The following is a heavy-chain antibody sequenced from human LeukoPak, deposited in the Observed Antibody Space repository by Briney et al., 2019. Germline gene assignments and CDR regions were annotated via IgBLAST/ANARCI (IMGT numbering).Heavy chain of an antibody. CDR1: GYTFTSYG. CDR3: ARSPHYDFWSGYYYDY. J-gene: IGHJ4*02. V-gene: IGHV1-18*01. Sequence: ASVKVSCKASGYTFTSYGISWVRQAPGQGLEWMGWISAYNGNTNYAQKLQGRATMTTDTSTSTAYMELRSLRSDDTAVYYCARSPHYDFWSGYYYDYWGQGTLVTVSS. CDR2: ISAYNGNT. D-gene: IGHD3-3*01.